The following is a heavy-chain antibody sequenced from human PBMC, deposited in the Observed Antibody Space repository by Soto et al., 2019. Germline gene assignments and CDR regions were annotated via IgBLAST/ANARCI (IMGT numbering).Heavy chain of an antibody. CDR2: MNPNSGNT. CDR1: GYTFTSYD. CDR3: ARGPPRGTSTKQLDWFDP. D-gene: IGHD6-6*01. V-gene: IGHV1-8*01. Sequence: GASVEVSCKASGYTFTSYDMNWVRQATGQGLEWMGWMNPNSGNTGYAQKFQGRVTMTRNTSISTAYMELSSLRSEDTAVYYCARGPPRGTSTKQLDWFDPWGQGTMITV. J-gene: IGHJ5*02.